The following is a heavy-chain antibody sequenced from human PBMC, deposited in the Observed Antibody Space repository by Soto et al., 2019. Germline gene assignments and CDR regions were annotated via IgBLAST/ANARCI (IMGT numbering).Heavy chain of an antibody. CDR2: ISYSGST. V-gene: IGHV4-39*01. D-gene: IGHD2-2*01. J-gene: IGHJ1*01. CDR3: ATQDIVVVPITVGYFQH. CDR1: GDSISSRNYY. Sequence: PSETLSLTCTVSGDSISSRNYYWGWLRQPPGKGLEWIGIISYSGSTYYNPSLKSRVTISVDTSKNQFSLKLSSVTAADTSVYYCATQDIVVVPITVGYFQHWGQGTLVTVSS.